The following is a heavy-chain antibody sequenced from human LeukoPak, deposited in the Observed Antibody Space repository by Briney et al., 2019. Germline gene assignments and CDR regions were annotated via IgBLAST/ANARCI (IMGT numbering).Heavy chain of an antibody. CDR3: ARDAYSYGRYLDI. V-gene: IGHV3-11*05. J-gene: IGHJ3*02. CDR1: GFTFSDYY. CDR2: ISSSSSYT. Sequence: GGSLRLSCAASGFTFSDYYMSWIRQAPGKELEWVSYISSSSSYTNYADSVKGRFTISRDNAKNSLYLQMNSLRAEDTAVYYCARDAYSYGRYLDIWGQGTMVTVSS. D-gene: IGHD5-18*01.